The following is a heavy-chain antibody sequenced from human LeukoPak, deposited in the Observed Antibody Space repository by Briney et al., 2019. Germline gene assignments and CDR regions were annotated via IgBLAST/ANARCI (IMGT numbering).Heavy chain of an antibody. CDR2: ISGSGCST. V-gene: IGHV3-23*01. CDR1: GFTFSSYA. D-gene: IGHD3-22*01. Sequence: GGSLRLSCAASGFTFSSYAMSWVRQAPGKGLEWVSAISGSGCSTYYADSVKGRFTISRDNSKNTLYLQMNSLRAEDTAVYYCAKEELYYYDSSGYSNWGQGTLVTVSS. J-gene: IGHJ4*02. CDR3: AKEELYYYDSSGYSN.